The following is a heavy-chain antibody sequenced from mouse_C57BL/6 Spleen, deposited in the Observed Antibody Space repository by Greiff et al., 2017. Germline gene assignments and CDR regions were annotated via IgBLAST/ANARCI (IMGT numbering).Heavy chain of an antibody. D-gene: IGHD2-3*01. J-gene: IGHJ4*01. Sequence: QVQLQQPGAELVMPGASVKLSCKASGYTFTSYWMHWVKQRPGQGLEWIGEIDPSDSYTNYNQKFKGKSTLTVDKSSSTAYMQLSSLTSEDSAVYYCARCSDGCSLGAMGYWGQGASVSVSS. V-gene: IGHV1-69*01. CDR2: IDPSDSYT. CDR1: GYTFTSYW. CDR3: ARCSDGCSLGAMGY.